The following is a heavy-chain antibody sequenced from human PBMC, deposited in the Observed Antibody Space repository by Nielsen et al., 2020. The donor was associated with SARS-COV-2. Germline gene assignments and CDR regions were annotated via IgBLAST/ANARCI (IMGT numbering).Heavy chain of an antibody. CDR3: ARVGFYGDPEYLDY. V-gene: IGHV3-7*01. CDR1: GFTFGSFW. CDR2: IKLDGSEK. D-gene: IGHD4-17*01. J-gene: IGHJ4*02. Sequence: GGSLRLSCAASGFTFGSFWMTWVRQAPGKGLEWVGNIKLDGSEKYYVDSVKGRFTISRDNARNTLYLQMNSLRVEDTAVYYCARVGFYGDPEYLDYWGPGTLVTVSS.